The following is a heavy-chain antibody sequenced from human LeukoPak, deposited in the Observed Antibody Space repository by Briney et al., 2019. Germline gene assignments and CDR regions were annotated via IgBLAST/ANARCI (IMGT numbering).Heavy chain of an antibody. J-gene: IGHJ6*03. CDR2: IYTSGST. D-gene: IGHD3-10*01. Sequence: SQTLSLTCTVSGGSISSGSYYWSWIRQPAGKGLEWIGRIYTSGSTNYNSSLKSRVTISVDTSKNQFSLKLSSVTAADTAVYYCAREPGDYYYYYYMDVWGKGTTVTVSS. V-gene: IGHV4-61*02. CDR3: AREPGDYYYYYYMDV. CDR1: GGSISSGSYY.